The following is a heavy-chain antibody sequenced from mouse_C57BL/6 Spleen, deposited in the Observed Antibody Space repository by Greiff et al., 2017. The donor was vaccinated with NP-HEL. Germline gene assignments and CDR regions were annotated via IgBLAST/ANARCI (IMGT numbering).Heavy chain of an antibody. D-gene: IGHD4-1*02. V-gene: IGHV1-42*01. Sequence: EVQLQQSGPELVKPGASVKISCKASGYSFTGYYMNWVKQSPEKSLEWIGEINPSTGGTTYNQKFKAKATLTVDKSSSTAYMQLKSLTSEDSAVYYCARGTNWDDYAMDYWGQGTSVTVSS. CDR3: ARGTNWDDYAMDY. CDR1: GYSFTGYY. J-gene: IGHJ4*01. CDR2: INPSTGGT.